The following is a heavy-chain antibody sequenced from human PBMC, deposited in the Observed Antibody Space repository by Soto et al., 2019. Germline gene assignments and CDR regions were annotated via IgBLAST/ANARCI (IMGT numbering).Heavy chain of an antibody. D-gene: IGHD6-6*01. Sequence: PGGSLRRSCVASGLIFSYYAMHWARQAPGKGLEWVALISPAGTNQYYADSAKGRFTISRDNSKNTLYLQMNSLRPEDTGLYYCARENSRISPRLFQHWGHGTLVTVSS. CDR1: GLIFSYYA. J-gene: IGHJ1*01. CDR2: ISPAGTNQ. V-gene: IGHV3-30-3*01. CDR3: ARENSRISPRLFQH.